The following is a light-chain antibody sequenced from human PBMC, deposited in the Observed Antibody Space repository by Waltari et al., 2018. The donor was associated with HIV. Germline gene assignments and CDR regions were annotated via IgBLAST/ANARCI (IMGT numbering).Light chain of an antibody. CDR1: SSDIDGYNY. CDR2: DVS. CDR3: SSYTSSSTKV. V-gene: IGLV2-14*03. Sequence: QSALTQPASVSGSPGQSITISCTGTSSDIDGYNYVSWYQQHPGKAPKLMIYDVSNWPSGLSNRCSGSKSGNTASLTISGLQAEDEADYYCSSYTSSSTKVFGGGTKLTVL. J-gene: IGLJ2*01.